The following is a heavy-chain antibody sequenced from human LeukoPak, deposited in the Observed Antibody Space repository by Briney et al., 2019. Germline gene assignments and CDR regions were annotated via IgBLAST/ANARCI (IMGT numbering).Heavy chain of an antibody. CDR3: ARDYYGSGRFDP. V-gene: IGHV4-59*01. J-gene: IGHJ5*02. CDR1: GFTFSSYA. D-gene: IGHD3-10*01. CDR2: IYYSGST. Sequence: GSLRLSCAASGFTFSSYAMSWIRQPPGKGLEWIGYIYYSGSTNYNPSLKSRVTISVDTSKNQFSLKLSSVTAADTAVYYCARDYYGSGRFDPWGQGTLVTVSS.